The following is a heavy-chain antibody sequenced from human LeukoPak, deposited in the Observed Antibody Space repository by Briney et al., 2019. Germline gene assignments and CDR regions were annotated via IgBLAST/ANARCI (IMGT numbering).Heavy chain of an antibody. CDR3: ARQGGQWLVHGAFDI. V-gene: IGHV5-51*01. D-gene: IGHD6-19*01. CDR1: GYSFTNYW. J-gene: IGHJ3*02. CDR2: SYPGDSAT. Sequence: GESLKISCKGSGYSFTNYWIGWVRQMPGKGLEWMGISYPGDSATRYSPSFQGQVTISADKSIDTAYLQWSSLKASDTAIYYCARQGGQWLVHGAFDIWGQGTMVTVSS.